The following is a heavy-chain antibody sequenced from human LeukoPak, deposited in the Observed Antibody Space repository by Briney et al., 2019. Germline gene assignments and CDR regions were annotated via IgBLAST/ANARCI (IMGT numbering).Heavy chain of an antibody. CDR2: MHPGNGNT. J-gene: IGHJ4*02. Sequence: ASVKVSCKASGYRFISNYIQWVRQAPGLGPEWMGWMHPGNGNTRYAEKLQGRVTVTRDTSINTAYMDLSSLRSDDTAVYYCGREGSYCVGGDCYSFDFWGQGTLITVSS. V-gene: IGHV1-2*02. CDR1: GYRFISNY. D-gene: IGHD2-21*02. CDR3: GREGSYCVGGDCYSFDF.